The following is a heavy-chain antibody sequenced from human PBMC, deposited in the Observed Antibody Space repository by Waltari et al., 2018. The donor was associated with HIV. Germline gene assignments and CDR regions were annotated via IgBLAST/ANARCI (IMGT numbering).Heavy chain of an antibody. CDR1: GYPFIGYY. V-gene: IGHV1-2*02. CDR3: HRPWDSDHWGSDN. CDR2: LNPKSGAT. D-gene: IGHD3-16*01. Sequence: QEQLVQSGTEVKKPGASVRVPCKASGYPFIGYYIHWVRQAPGQGLEWMGWLNPKSGATNYAQRFRGRVTFTRDTSVNTAYLDLTGLRIDDTATYFCHRPWDSDHWGSDNWGQGTLVIVSS. J-gene: IGHJ4*01.